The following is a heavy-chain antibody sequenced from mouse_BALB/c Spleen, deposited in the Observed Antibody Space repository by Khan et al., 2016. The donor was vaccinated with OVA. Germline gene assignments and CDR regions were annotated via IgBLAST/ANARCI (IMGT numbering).Heavy chain of an antibody. CDR1: GYTFTSYD. D-gene: IGHD1-1*01. V-gene: IGHV1-85*01. Sequence: QMQLEESGAELVKPGASVKLSCKASGYTFTSYDINWVRQRPEQGLEWIGWIFPGDDSTKHNEKFKGKATLTSDKSSSTAYMQLSRLTSEDSAVYFCARHCYGGILYWYFDVWGAGTTVTVSS. CDR2: IFPGDDST. J-gene: IGHJ1*01. CDR3: ARHCYGGILYWYFDV.